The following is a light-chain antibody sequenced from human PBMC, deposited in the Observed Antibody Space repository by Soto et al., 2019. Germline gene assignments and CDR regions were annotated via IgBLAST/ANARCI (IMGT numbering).Light chain of an antibody. J-gene: IGLJ1*01. CDR1: SSNIGSNY. Sequence: QSVLTQPPSASGTPGQRVTISCSGSSSNIGSNYVYWYQQLPGTAPKLLIYRNNQRPSGVPDRFSGSKSGTSASLAISGLRSEDEADYYCAAWDDSLSGRYVFGTGTKVP. CDR3: AAWDDSLSGRYV. CDR2: RNN. V-gene: IGLV1-47*01.